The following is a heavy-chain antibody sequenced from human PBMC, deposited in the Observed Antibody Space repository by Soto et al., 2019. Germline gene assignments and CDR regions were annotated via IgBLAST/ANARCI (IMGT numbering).Heavy chain of an antibody. D-gene: IGHD6-6*01. V-gene: IGHV1-46*03. CDR3: TRGLASGDY. Sequence: QVQLVQPGAEVKKPGASVKFSCKASGYIFTNFYIHWVRQAPGQGLEWIGIINPNGGSTNYAQNFQGRVTMTRAPSTSTVYMDLSSLRSEDTAVYYCTRGLASGDYWGQGTLITVSS. J-gene: IGHJ4*02. CDR1: GYIFTNFY. CDR2: INPNGGST.